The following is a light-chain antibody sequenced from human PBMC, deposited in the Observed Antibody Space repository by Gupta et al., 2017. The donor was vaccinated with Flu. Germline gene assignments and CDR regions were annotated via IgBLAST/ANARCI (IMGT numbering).Light chain of an antibody. V-gene: IGKV3-15*01. CDR2: GVS. CDR1: QSVSRN. Sequence: ERVMTQSPATLSVSAGERATLSCRASQSVSRNLAWYQKKPGQAPRLLIYGVSTRATGVPARFSGSVSGTEFTLTISSLQSGDFAVYYCQQYDDWPWTFGQGTKVEIK. J-gene: IGKJ1*01. CDR3: QQYDDWPWT.